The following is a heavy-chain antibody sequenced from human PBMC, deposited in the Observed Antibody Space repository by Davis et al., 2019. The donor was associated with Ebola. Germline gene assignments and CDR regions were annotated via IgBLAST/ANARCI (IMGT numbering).Heavy chain of an antibody. V-gene: IGHV4-59*08. CDR1: GGSITSYY. CDR2: IYYSGNT. J-gene: IGHJ3*02. CDR3: ARHTLYVVAATDDTFDI. D-gene: IGHD1-26*01. Sequence: PSETLSLTCSVSGGSITSYYWSWIRQPPGKGLEWIGYIYYSGNTNYNPSLKSRVTISVDTSKNQFSLKLSSVTAADTAVYYCARHTLYVVAATDDTFDIWGQGTMVSVSS.